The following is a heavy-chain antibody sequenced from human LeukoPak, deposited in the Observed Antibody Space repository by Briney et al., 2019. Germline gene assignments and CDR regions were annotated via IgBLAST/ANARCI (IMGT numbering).Heavy chain of an antibody. V-gene: IGHV4-59*12. J-gene: IGHJ5*02. CDR1: GGSISSYY. D-gene: IGHD3-22*01. CDR2: IYYTGST. Sequence: SETLSLTCTVSGGSISSYYWSWIRQPPGKGLEWIASIYYTGSTYYNPSLKSRVTISVDTSKNQFSLKLSSVPAADTAVYYCAREPRGHQTQYYYDSSGHNWFDPWGQGTLVTVSS. CDR3: AREPRGHQTQYYYDSSGHNWFDP.